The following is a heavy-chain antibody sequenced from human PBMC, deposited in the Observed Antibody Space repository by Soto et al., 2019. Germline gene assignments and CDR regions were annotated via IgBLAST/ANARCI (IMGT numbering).Heavy chain of an antibody. CDR2: IIPISGTA. CDR3: ARSQGSSTSLEIYYSYYYGMDV. Sequence: QVQLVQSGAEVKKPGSSVKVSCKASGGTFSSYAISWVRQAPGQXXXXXGGIIPISGTANYAQKFQGRVTITADESTSTAYMELSSLRSEDTAVYYCARSQGSSTSLEIYYSYYYGMDVWGQGTRVTVSS. D-gene: IGHD2-2*01. CDR1: GGTFSSYA. J-gene: IGHJ6*02. V-gene: IGHV1-69*01.